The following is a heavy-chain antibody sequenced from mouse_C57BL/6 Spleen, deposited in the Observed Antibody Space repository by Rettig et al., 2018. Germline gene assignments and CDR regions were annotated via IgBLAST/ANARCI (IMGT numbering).Heavy chain of an antibody. V-gene: IGHV1-18*01. CDR3: ARTIYYDSSWFAY. CDR1: GYTFTDYN. D-gene: IGHD1-1*01. Sequence: EVQLQQSRPELVKPGASVKIPCKASGYTFTDYNIDWVKQSHGKSLEWIGDINPNNGGTIYSQKFKGKATLTLDKSSSTAYMELRSLTSEDTAVYYCARTIYYDSSWFAYWGQGTLVTVSA. CDR2: INPNNGGT. J-gene: IGHJ3*01.